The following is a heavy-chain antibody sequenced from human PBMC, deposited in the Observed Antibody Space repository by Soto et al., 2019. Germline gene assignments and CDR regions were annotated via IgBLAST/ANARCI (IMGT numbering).Heavy chain of an antibody. CDR3: ARDGYNHYYYYYGMDV. J-gene: IGHJ6*02. V-gene: IGHV3-74*01. D-gene: IGHD5-12*01. CDR2: INSDGSST. Sequence: PGGSLRLSCAASGFTFSSYWMHWVRQAPGKGLVWVSRINSDGSSTSYADSVKGRFTISRDNAKNTLYLQMNSLRAEDTAVYYCARDGYNHYYYYYGMDVWGQGTTVTVSS. CDR1: GFTFSSYW.